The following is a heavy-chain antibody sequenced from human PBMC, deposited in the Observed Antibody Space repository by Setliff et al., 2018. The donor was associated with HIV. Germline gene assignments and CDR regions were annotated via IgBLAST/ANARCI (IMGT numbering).Heavy chain of an antibody. Sequence: ASVKVSCKASGYTFTGYYMHWVRQAPGQGLEWMGWINPNSGDTNYAQKFQGRVTMTRDTSISTVYMEMSSLRSEDTAVYYCARGDPRRGYSYGPEYMDVWGKGTTVTVSS. CDR1: GYTFTGYY. CDR3: ARGDPRRGYSYGPEYMDV. D-gene: IGHD5-18*01. CDR2: INPNSGDT. V-gene: IGHV1-2*02. J-gene: IGHJ6*03.